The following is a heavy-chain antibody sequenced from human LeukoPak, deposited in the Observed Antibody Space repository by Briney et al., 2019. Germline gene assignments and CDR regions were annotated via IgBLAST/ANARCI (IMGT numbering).Heavy chain of an antibody. J-gene: IGHJ3*02. V-gene: IGHV4-31*03. CDR1: GGSISSGGYS. CDR2: IYYSGST. Sequence: RSSETLSLTCTVSGGSISSGGYSWSWIRQHPGKGLEWIGYIYYSGSTYYNPSLKSRVTISVDTSKNQFSLKLSSVTAADTAVYYCAATHIVVVTGGAFDIWGQGTMVTVSS. CDR3: AATHIVVVTGGAFDI. D-gene: IGHD2-21*02.